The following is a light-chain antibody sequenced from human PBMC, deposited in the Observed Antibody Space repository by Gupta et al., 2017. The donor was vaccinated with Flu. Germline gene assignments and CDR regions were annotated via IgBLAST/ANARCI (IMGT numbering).Light chain of an antibody. Sequence: QSALPQPRSVSGSPGQSVTISCTGTSSDVEIYDYVSWYQQHPGKAPKPMIYDVDKRPSGVPDRFSGSKSGNTASLTISGLQAEDEAHYFCCSYAGSDTFVLFGGGTEVTVL. CDR1: SSDVEIYDY. CDR3: CSYAGSDTFVL. V-gene: IGLV2-11*01. CDR2: DVD. J-gene: IGLJ2*01.